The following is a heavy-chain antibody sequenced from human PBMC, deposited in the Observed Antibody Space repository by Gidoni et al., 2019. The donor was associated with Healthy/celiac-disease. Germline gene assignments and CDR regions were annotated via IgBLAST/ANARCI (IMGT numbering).Heavy chain of an antibody. V-gene: IGHV4-59*01. J-gene: IGHJ5*02. Sequence: QVQLQESGPGLVKPSETLSLTCTVSGGSISSYYWSWIRQPPGKGLEWIGYIYYSGSTTYNPSLKSRVTISVDTSKNQFSLKLSSVTAADTAVYYCARVLMDPPTNNWFDPWGQGTLVTVSS. D-gene: IGHD2-8*01. CDR2: IYYSGST. CDR3: ARVLMDPPTNNWFDP. CDR1: GGSISSYY.